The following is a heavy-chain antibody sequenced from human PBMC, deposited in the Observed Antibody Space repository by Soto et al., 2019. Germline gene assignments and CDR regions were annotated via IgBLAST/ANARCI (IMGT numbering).Heavy chain of an antibody. D-gene: IGHD5-12*01. CDR3: ARDGYSGYDPRVNFYY. CDR2: IIPIFGTA. V-gene: IGHV1-69*13. Sequence: ASVKVSCKASGGTFSSYAISWVRQAPGQRLEWMGGIIPIFGTANYAQKFQGRVTITADESTSTAYMELSSLRSEDTAVYYCARDGYSGYDPRVNFYYWGQGTLVTVSS. CDR1: GGTFSSYA. J-gene: IGHJ4*02.